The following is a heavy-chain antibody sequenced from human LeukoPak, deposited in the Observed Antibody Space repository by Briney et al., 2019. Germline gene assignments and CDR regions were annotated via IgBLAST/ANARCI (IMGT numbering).Heavy chain of an antibody. Sequence: TGGSLRLSCAASGFSFSNYWMHWVRQAPGKGLVWVSRISTDGSSASHADSVKGRFTISRDNAKNTPYLQMNSLRAEDTAMYYCARAPQFPLKGGFDYWGQGILVTVSS. CDR3: ARAPQFPLKGGFDY. V-gene: IGHV3-74*01. J-gene: IGHJ4*02. D-gene: IGHD5-24*01. CDR1: GFSFSNYW. CDR2: ISTDGSSA.